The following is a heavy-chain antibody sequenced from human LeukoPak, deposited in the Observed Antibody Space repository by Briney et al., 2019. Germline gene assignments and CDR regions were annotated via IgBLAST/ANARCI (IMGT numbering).Heavy chain of an antibody. CDR2: INHSGST. D-gene: IGHD1-26*01. Sequence: PSETLSLTCAVYGGSFSGYYWSWIRQPPGKGLEWIGEINHSGSTNYNPSLKSRVTISVDTSKNQFSLKLSSVTAADTAVYYCARVPRGSYFGHYYYGMDVWGQGTTVTVSS. CDR1: GGSFSGYY. CDR3: ARVPRGSYFGHYYYGMDV. V-gene: IGHV4-34*01. J-gene: IGHJ6*02.